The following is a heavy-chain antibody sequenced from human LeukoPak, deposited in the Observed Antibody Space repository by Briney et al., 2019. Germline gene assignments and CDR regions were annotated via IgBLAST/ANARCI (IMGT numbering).Heavy chain of an antibody. J-gene: IGHJ4*02. D-gene: IGHD1-1*01. CDR2: INPNSGGT. CDR3: VILNSDRV. V-gene: IGHV1-2*02. CDR1: GYTFTDYY. Sequence: ASVKVSCKASGYTFTDYYMHWVRQAPGQGLEWLGWINPNSGGTNYAQKFQGRATMTRDTSISTAYMELSRLRSDDTAVYYCVILNSDRVWGQGTLVTVSS.